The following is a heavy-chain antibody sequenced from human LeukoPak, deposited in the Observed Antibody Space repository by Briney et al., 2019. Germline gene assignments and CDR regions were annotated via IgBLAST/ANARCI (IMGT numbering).Heavy chain of an antibody. CDR1: GGTFSSYA. J-gene: IGHJ4*02. D-gene: IGHD4-17*01. CDR3: ARAQSVGYYGAFDY. V-gene: IGHV1-69*13. Sequence: SVKVSCKASGGTFSSYAISWVRQAPGQGLEWMGGIIPIFGTANYAQKFQGRVTITADESTSTAYMELSSLRSEGTAVYYCARAQSVGYYGAFDYWGQGTLVTVSS. CDR2: IIPIFGTA.